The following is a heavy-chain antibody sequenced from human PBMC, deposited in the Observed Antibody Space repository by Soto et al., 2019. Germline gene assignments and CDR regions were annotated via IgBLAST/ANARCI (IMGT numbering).Heavy chain of an antibody. D-gene: IGHD3-10*01. V-gene: IGHV3-23*01. CDR3: VTHGGGATVLRGLAV. Sequence: QVLESGGNSVQPGGSLRLSCAASGFTFGTYTMSWVRLAPGKGLEWVSAISATGDSTYYADSVKGRFTISRDNSKNTLYVQMDSLRVEDTALYYCVTHGGGATVLRGLAVWDHGTTVTVSS. CDR2: ISATGDST. CDR1: GFTFGTYT. J-gene: IGHJ6*02.